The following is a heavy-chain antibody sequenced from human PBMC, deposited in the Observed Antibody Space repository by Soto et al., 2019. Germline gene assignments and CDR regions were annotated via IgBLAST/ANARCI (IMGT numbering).Heavy chain of an antibody. D-gene: IGHD3-22*01. V-gene: IGHV3-23*01. CDR3: AISDYYDSSGYYYYYGMDV. Sequence: GESLKISCAASGFTFSSYAMSWVRQAPGKGLEWVSAISGSGGSTYYADSVKGRFTISRDNSKNTLYLQMNSLRAEDTAVYYCAISDYYDSSGYYYYYGMDVWGQGTTVTVSS. J-gene: IGHJ6*02. CDR1: GFTFSSYA. CDR2: ISGSGGST.